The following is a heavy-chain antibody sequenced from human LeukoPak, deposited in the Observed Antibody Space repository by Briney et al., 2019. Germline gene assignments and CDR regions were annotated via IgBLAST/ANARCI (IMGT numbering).Heavy chain of an antibody. CDR1: GYTFTGYY. D-gene: IGHD6-13*01. Sequence: ASVKVSCKASGYTFTGYYMHWVRQAPGQGLEWMGWINPNSGGTNYAQKFQGRVTMTRDTSISTAYMELSRLRSDDTAVYYCARPYDGSSWYWYFDLWGRGTLVTVSS. CDR2: INPNSGGT. CDR3: ARPYDGSSWYWYFDL. V-gene: IGHV1-2*02. J-gene: IGHJ2*01.